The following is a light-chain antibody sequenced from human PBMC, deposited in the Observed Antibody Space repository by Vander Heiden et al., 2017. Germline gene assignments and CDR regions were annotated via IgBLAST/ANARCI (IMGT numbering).Light chain of an antibody. V-gene: IGLV3-25*03. Sequence: YELTQHPSVSVSPGQTARITCSEDALPKQLGYWYRVNPSQAPVLVIYKDYERPSGIPERFSGSSSGTTVTLTISGVQAEDEAQYYCQSSDSSRSPVFGGGTKLTVL. J-gene: IGLJ2*01. CDR1: ALPKQL. CDR2: KDY. CDR3: QSSDSSRSPV.